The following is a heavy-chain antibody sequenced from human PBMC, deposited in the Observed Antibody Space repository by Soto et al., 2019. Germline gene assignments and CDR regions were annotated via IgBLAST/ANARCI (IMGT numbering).Heavy chain of an antibody. CDR3: APGAGRNYYYGMDV. Sequence: EVQLLEAGGGLVQPGGSLRLSCAASGFTFSSYAMSWVRQAPGKGLEWVSAISGSGGSTYYADSVKGRFTISRDNSKNTLYLQMNSLRAEDTAVYYCAPGAGRNYYYGMDVWGQGTTVTVSS. J-gene: IGHJ6*02. V-gene: IGHV3-23*01. CDR2: ISGSGGST. CDR1: GFTFSSYA. D-gene: IGHD3-10*01.